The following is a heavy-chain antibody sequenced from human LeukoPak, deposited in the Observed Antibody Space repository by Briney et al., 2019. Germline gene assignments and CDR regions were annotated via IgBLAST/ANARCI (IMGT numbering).Heavy chain of an antibody. D-gene: IGHD6-19*01. J-gene: IGHJ5*02. V-gene: IGHV4-31*03. CDR2: IYYSGST. CDR1: GGSISSGGYY. CDR3: ARRGTQWLVPT. Sequence: SETLSLTCTVSGGSISSGGYYWSWIRQHPGKGLEWIGYIYYSGSTYYNPSLKSRVTISVDTSKNQFSLKLSSVTAADTAVYYCARRGTQWLVPTWGQGTLVTVSS.